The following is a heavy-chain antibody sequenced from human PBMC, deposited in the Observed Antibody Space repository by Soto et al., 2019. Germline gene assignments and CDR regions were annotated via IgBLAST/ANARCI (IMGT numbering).Heavy chain of an antibody. J-gene: IGHJ4*02. CDR2: ISAHNGNT. V-gene: IGHV1-18*01. CDR1: GYTFTSYA. CDR3: ARDSPPVDY. Sequence: QVQLVXSGXXXXXPGASVKVSCKASGYTFTSYAISWVRQAPGQGLEWMGWISAHNGNTKYAQKLQGRVTMTTDTSTSTAYMELRSLRSDDTAVYYCARDSPPVDYWGQGTLVTVSS.